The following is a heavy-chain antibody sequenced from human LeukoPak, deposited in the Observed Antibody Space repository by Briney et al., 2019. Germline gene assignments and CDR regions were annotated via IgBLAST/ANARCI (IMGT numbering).Heavy chain of an antibody. CDR2: IYCSGST. CDR3: ARGGIRGALFDY. V-gene: IGHV4-59*08. D-gene: IGHD6-13*01. J-gene: IGHJ4*02. Sequence: PSETLSLTCTVSGGSISSYYWSWIRQPPGKGLEWIGYIYCSGSTNYNPSLKSRVTISVDTSKNQFSLKLSSVTAADTAVYYCARGGIRGALFDYWGQGTLVTVSS. CDR1: GGSISSYY.